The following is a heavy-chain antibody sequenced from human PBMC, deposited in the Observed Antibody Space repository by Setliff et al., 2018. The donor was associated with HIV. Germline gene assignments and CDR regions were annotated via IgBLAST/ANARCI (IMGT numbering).Heavy chain of an antibody. V-gene: IGHV4-39*07. Sequence: PSETLSLTCTVSGGSISSGGNYWSWIRQYPGRGLEWIGSVYHSGSTYYKPSLKSRLTISVDTSKNKLSLKLTSVTAADTAKYYCARSITMVRGSVMTGGAFDVWGQGTLVTVSS. CDR3: ARSITMVRGSVMTGGAFDV. D-gene: IGHD3-10*01. CDR1: GGSISSGGNY. J-gene: IGHJ4*02. CDR2: VYHSGST.